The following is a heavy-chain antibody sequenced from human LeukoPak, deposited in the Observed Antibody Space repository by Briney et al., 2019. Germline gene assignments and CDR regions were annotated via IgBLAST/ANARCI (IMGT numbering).Heavy chain of an antibody. CDR2: FDPKDGET. CDR1: GYTLTDLS. D-gene: IGHD5-18*01. V-gene: IGHV1-24*01. CDR3: ATDLTYYSYGQR. Sequence: ASVKVSCKVSGYTLTDLSMHWVRQAPGKGLEWMGGFDPKDGETIYAQKFQGRVTMTEDTSTDTAYMELSSLRSEDTAVYYCATDLTYYSYGQRWGQGTLVTVSS. J-gene: IGHJ4*02.